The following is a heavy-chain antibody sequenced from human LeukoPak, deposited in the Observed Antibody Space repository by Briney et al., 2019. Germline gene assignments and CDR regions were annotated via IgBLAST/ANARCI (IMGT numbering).Heavy chain of an antibody. Sequence: ASVKVSCKASGYTLTSYDINWVRQATGQGLEWMGWMNPNSGNTGYAQKFQGRVTITRNTSISTAYMELSSLRSEDTAVYYCARGFRLRGVATIVYYYYMXVWGKGTTVTVSS. V-gene: IGHV1-8*03. CDR1: GYTLTSYD. CDR2: MNPNSGNT. CDR3: ARGFRLRGVATIVYYYYMXV. D-gene: IGHD5-12*01. J-gene: IGHJ6*03.